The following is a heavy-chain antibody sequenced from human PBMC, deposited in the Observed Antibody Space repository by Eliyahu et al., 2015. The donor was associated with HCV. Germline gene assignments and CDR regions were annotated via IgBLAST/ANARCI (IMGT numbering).Heavy chain of an antibody. CDR1: GFSFSRNW. D-gene: IGHD5-18*01. CDR2: IKLSESER. V-gene: IGHV3-7*01. Sequence: EVQLVESGGGLVQPGGSLTLSCAASGFSFSRNWMSWVRQAPGKGLEWVANIKLSESERYYVDSVKGRFTISRDNAKNSLYLQMNNLRAEDTAVYYCAIGYGDYWGRGTLVTVSS. J-gene: IGHJ4*02. CDR3: AIGYGDY.